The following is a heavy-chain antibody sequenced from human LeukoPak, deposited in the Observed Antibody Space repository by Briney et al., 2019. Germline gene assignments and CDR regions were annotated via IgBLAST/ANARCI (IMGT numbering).Heavy chain of an antibody. V-gene: IGHV1-18*01. D-gene: IGHD2-2*01. J-gene: IGHJ3*02. CDR1: GYIFTSFG. CDR2: ISAYNGNT. CDR3: ARDRLGYCSSTSCYAFDI. Sequence: ASVKVSCKASGYIFTSFGISWVRQAPGQGLEWMGWISAYNGNTNYAQKLQGRATMTTDTSTTTAYMELRSLRSDDTAVYYCARDRLGYCSSTSCYAFDIWGQGTMVTVSS.